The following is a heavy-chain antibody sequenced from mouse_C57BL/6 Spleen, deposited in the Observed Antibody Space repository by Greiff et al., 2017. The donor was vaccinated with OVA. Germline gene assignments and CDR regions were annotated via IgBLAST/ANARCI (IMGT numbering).Heavy chain of an antibody. CDR2: ISYDGSN. D-gene: IGHD2-3*01. CDR3: ARGGKNGYSSFAY. Sequence: EVKLVESGPGLVKPSQSLSLTCSVTGYSITSGYYWNWIRQFPGNKLEWMGYISYDGSNNYNPSLKNRISITRDTSKNQFFLKLNSVTTEDTATYYCARGGKNGYSSFAYWGQGTLVTVSA. CDR1: GYSITSGYY. J-gene: IGHJ3*01. V-gene: IGHV3-6*01.